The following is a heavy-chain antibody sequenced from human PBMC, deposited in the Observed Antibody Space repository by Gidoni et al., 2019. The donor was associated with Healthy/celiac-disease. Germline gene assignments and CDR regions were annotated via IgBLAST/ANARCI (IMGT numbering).Heavy chain of an antibody. CDR2: ISGSGGST. D-gene: IGHD3-3*01. CDR1: GFTFSSYA. Sequence: EVQLLESGGGLVQPGGSLRLSCAASGFTFSSYAMSWVRQAPGKGLEWVSAISGSGGSTYYADSVKGRFTISRDNSKNTLYLQMNSLRAEDTAVYYCAKDEGGDFWSGYSNWFDPWGQGTLVTVSS. CDR3: AKDEGGDFWSGYSNWFDP. J-gene: IGHJ5*02. V-gene: IGHV3-23*01.